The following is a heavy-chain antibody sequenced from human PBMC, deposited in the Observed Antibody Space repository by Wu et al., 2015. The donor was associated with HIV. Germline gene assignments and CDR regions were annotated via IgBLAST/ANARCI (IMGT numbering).Heavy chain of an antibody. CDR3: ARSHDYGGSSGLDS. D-gene: IGHD4/OR15-4a*01. J-gene: IGHJ4*02. CDR2: INPSGGST. V-gene: IGHV1-46*01. CDR1: GYILTSYY. Sequence: QVQLVQSGAEVKTPGASVKVSCKASGYILTSYYMNWVRQAPGQGLEWMGIINPSGGSTRYAQNFQGRVTMTRDTSTNSVYMEMSSLRFDDTAVYYCARSHDYGGSSGLDSWGQGTLVTVSS.